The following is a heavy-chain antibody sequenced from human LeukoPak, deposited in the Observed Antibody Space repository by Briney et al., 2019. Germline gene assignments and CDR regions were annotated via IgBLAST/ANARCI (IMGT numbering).Heavy chain of an antibody. V-gene: IGHV4-61*02. Sequence: SETLSLTCTVSGGSISSGSYYWSWIRQPAGKGLEGIGRIYTSGSTNYNPSLKSRVTISVDASENQFSLKLSSVTAADTAVYYCARAGGGSNYFDYWGQRTLVTVSS. CDR3: ARAGGGSNYFDY. CDR1: GGSISSGSYY. D-gene: IGHD3-10*01. J-gene: IGHJ4*02. CDR2: IYTSGST.